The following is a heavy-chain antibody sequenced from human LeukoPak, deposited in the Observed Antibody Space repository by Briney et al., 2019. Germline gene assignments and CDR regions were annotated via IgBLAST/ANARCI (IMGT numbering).Heavy chain of an antibody. J-gene: IGHJ6*04. V-gene: IGHV3-48*03. CDR1: GFTLSSYD. Sequence: GGSLRLSCAASGFTLSSYDMNWVRQAPGKGLEWVSYISSSGSTIYYADSVKGRFTISRDNAKNSLYLQMNSLRAEDTAVYYCAELGITMIGGVWGKGTTVTISS. CDR3: AELGITMIGGV. D-gene: IGHD3-10*02. CDR2: ISSSGSTI.